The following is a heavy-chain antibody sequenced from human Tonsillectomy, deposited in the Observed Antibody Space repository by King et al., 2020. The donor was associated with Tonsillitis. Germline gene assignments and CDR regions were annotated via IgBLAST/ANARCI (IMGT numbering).Heavy chain of an antibody. CDR1: GGSFSDYY. J-gene: IGHJ5*02. D-gene: IGHD3-10*01. V-gene: IGHV4-34*01. Sequence: VQLQQWGAGLLKPSETLSLTCAVYGGSFSDYYWSWIRQPPGKGLEWIGEISHSGSTNYNPSLKRRVTISVDTSKNQFSLKLSSVTAADTAVYYCARGAVLLWFGDTEGRQYNWFDPWGQGTLSPSPQ. CDR3: ARGAVLLWFGDTEGRQYNWFDP. CDR2: ISHSGST.